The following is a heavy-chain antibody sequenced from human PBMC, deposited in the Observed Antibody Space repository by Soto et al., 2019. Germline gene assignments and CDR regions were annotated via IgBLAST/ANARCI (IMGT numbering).Heavy chain of an antibody. CDR3: AGVGRAYYDYVWGSYDY. Sequence: QVQLVESGGGVVQPGRSLRLSCAASGFTFSSYAMHWVRQAPGKGLEWVAVISYDGSNKYYADSVKGRFTISRDNSKNTLYLQMNSLRAEDTAVYYCAGVGRAYYDYVWGSYDYWGQGTLVTVSS. D-gene: IGHD3-16*01. V-gene: IGHV3-30-3*01. J-gene: IGHJ4*02. CDR2: ISYDGSNK. CDR1: GFTFSSYA.